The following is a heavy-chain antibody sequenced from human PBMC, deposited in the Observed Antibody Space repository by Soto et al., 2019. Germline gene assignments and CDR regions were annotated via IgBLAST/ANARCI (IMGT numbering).Heavy chain of an antibody. Sequence: SETLSLTCTVSGGSISSSSYYWGWIRQPPGKGLEWIGSIYYSGSTYYNPSLKSRVTISVDTSKNQFSLKLSSVTAADTAVYYCATQDFRRTTGTTWGQGTLVTVSS. CDR3: ATQDFRRTTGTT. CDR1: GGSISSSSYY. CDR2: IYYSGST. J-gene: IGHJ4*02. D-gene: IGHD1-1*01. V-gene: IGHV4-39*01.